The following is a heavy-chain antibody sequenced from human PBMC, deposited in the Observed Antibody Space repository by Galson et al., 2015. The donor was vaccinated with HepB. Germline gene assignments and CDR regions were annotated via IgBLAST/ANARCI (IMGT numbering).Heavy chain of an antibody. J-gene: IGHJ6*02. CDR2: IVVGGGNT. CDR1: GFTFTSSA. Sequence: SVKVSCKASGFTFTSSAMQWVRQARGQRLEWIGWIVVGGGNTNYAQRFQERVTITRDMSTSTAYMELSSLRSEDTAVYYCAADLTYYYGSGSYPSLMDVWGQGTTVTVSS. CDR3: AADLTYYYGSGSYPSLMDV. V-gene: IGHV1-58*02. D-gene: IGHD3-10*01.